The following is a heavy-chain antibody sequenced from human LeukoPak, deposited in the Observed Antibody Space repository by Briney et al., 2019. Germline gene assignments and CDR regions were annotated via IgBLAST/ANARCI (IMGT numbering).Heavy chain of an antibody. CDR3: ATGLYSSSWPRRGLYYYGMDV. CDR1: GYTFTSYY. D-gene: IGHD6-13*01. V-gene: IGHV1-8*01. J-gene: IGHJ6*02. Sequence: ASVKVSCKASGYTFTSYYLNWVRQATGQGLEWMGWMNPNRDNTGYAQNSQGRVTMTRNTSISTAYMELSSMRSEATAVYYCATGLYSSSWPRRGLYYYGMDVWGQGTTVTVSS. CDR2: MNPNRDNT.